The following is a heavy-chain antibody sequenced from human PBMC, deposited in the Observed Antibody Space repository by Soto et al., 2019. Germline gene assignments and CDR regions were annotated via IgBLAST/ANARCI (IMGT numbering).Heavy chain of an antibody. D-gene: IGHD6-13*01. V-gene: IGHV4-34*01. CDR3: AIHGSSWYWFDP. Sequence: SETLSLTCAVYGGSFSGYHWSWIRQPPGKGLEWIGEINHSGSTNYNPSLKSRVTISVDTSKNQFSLKLSSVTAADTAVYYCAIHGSSWYWFDPWGQGTLVTVSS. J-gene: IGHJ5*02. CDR2: INHSGST. CDR1: GGSFSGYH.